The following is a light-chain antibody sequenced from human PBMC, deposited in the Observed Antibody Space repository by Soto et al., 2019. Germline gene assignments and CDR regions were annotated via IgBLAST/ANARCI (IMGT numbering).Light chain of an antibody. J-gene: IGKJ4*01. CDR3: QPYNSWPLT. CDR2: DTS. CDR1: QGIGDT. Sequence: EVVMTQSPATLSVSPGEGVTLSCRANQGIGDTLAWYQHNPGQTPRLLSYDTSTRATGVPARFIGSRSGPDFALTINFLHTEDFAIYYCQPYNSWPLTFGGGTKV. V-gene: IGKV3-15*01.